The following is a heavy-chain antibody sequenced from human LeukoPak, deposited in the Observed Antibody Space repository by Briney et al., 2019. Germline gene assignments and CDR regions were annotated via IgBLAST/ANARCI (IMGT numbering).Heavy chain of an antibody. Sequence: GGSLRLSCAASGFTFSSYAMSWVRQAPGKGLEWVSAIIGSGSSTYYADSVKGRFTISRDNAKNSLWLQMDSLRAEDTAVYYCARGSLLWFGELPFDPWGQGTLVTVSS. CDR3: ARGSLLWFGELPFDP. CDR1: GFTFSSYA. V-gene: IGHV3-23*01. J-gene: IGHJ5*02. D-gene: IGHD3-10*01. CDR2: IIGSGSST.